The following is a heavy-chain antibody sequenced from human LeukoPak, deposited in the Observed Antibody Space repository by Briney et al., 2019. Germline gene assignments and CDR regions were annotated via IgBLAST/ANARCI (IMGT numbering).Heavy chain of an antibody. V-gene: IGHV3-21*01. CDR1: GLTFSSYS. D-gene: IGHD1-7*01. CDR3: ARQGITGTIDY. J-gene: IGHJ4*02. Sequence: GGSLRLSCAASGLTFSSYSMNWVRQAPGKGLEWVSSISSSSSYIYYADSVKGRFTISRDNAKNSLYLQMNSLRAEDTAVYYCARQGITGTIDYWGQGTLVTVSS. CDR2: ISSSSSYI.